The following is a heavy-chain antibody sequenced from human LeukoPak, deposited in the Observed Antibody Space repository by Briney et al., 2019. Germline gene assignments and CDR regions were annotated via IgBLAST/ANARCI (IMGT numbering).Heavy chain of an antibody. CDR1: GYTFTGYY. J-gene: IGHJ3*02. Sequence: EASVKVSCKASGYTFTGYYMHWVRQAPGQRLEWMGWINPNTGGTNYAQKFQDRVTMTRDTSISTAYMELSRLRSDDTAMYYCARLKAYNSKAFDIWGQGTVVTVSS. CDR3: ARLKAYNSKAFDI. V-gene: IGHV1-2*02. CDR2: INPNTGGT. D-gene: IGHD1-20*01.